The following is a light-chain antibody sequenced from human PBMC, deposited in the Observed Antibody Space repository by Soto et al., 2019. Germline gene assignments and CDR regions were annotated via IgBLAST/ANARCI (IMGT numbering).Light chain of an antibody. Sequence: QSALTQPASVSGSPGQSITISGTGTSSDVGSYNLVSWYQQHPGKAPKLMIYEVSKRPSGVSNRFSGSKSGNTASLTISGLQAEDEADYYCCSYAGSSTFLYVFGTGTKVTVL. CDR2: EVS. J-gene: IGLJ1*01. CDR3: CSYAGSSTFLYV. V-gene: IGLV2-23*02. CDR1: SSDVGSYNL.